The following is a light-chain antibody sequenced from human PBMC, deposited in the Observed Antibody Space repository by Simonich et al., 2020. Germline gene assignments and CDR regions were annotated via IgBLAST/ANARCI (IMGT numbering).Light chain of an antibody. CDR2: EGS. V-gene: IGLV2-23*01. CDR1: SSDVGSYNL. J-gene: IGLJ2*01. CDR3: CSYAGSSTVV. Sequence: QSALTQPASVSGSPGQSLTISCTGTSSDVGSYNLVSLYQQHPGKAPKLMIYEGSKRPSGVSIRFSGSKSGNTDSLTISGLQAEDEADYYCCSYAGSSTVVFGGGTKLTVL.